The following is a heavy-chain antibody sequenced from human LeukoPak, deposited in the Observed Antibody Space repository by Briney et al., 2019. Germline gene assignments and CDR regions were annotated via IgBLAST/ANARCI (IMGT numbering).Heavy chain of an antibody. D-gene: IGHD2-15*01. V-gene: IGHV4-39*07. Sequence: PSETLSLTCTVSGGSISSSSYYWGWIRQPPGKGLEWIGSIYYSGSTYYNPSLKSRVTISVDTSKNQFSLKLSSVTAADTAVYYCARGNIVVVVAADLDAFDIWGQGTMVTVSS. CDR1: GGSISSSSYY. CDR2: IYYSGST. CDR3: ARGNIVVVVAADLDAFDI. J-gene: IGHJ3*02.